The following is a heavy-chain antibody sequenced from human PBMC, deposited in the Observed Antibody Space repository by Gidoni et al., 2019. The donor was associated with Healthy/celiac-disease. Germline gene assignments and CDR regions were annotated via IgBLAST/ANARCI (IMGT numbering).Heavy chain of an antibody. CDR1: GGPLSGYY. CDR3: ARGKYGSGSYWGY. Sequence: QVQLQQWGSGLLKPSETPSPTCDVYGGPLSGYYWSWMRQPPGKGLEWIGESNHSGSTNYNPSRKSRVTISVDTSKNQFSLKLSSVTAADTAVYYCARGKYGSGSYWGYWGQGTLVTVSS. D-gene: IGHD3-10*01. CDR2: SNHSGST. V-gene: IGHV4-34*01. J-gene: IGHJ4*02.